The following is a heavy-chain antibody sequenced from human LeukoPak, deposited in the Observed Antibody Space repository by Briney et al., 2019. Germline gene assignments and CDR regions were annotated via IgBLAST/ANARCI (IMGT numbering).Heavy chain of an antibody. CDR1: GFTFSSYE. CDR2: ISSSGTTI. V-gene: IGHV3-48*03. Sequence: QPGGSLRLSCAASGFTFSSYEMNWVRQAPGKGLEWVPYISSSGTTIYYADSVKGRFTISRDNAKNSLYLQMNSLRAEDTAVYYCARPDGDYYYGSGSYFHYWGQGTLVTVSS. CDR3: ARPDGDYYYGSGSYFHY. J-gene: IGHJ4*02. D-gene: IGHD3-10*01.